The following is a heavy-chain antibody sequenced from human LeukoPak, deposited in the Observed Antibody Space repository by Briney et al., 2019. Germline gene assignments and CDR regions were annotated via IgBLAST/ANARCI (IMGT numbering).Heavy chain of an antibody. CDR2: ISYDGSNK. V-gene: IGHV3-30-3*01. CDR3: ARDYHPLYYDSSGNWFDP. J-gene: IGHJ5*02. D-gene: IGHD3-22*01. CDR1: GFTFDDYA. Sequence: PGGSLRLSCAASGFTFDDYAMHWVRQAPGKGLEWVAVISYDGSNKYYADSVKGRFTISRDNSKNTLYLQMNSLRAEDTAVYYCARDYHPLYYDSSGNWFDPWGQGTLVTVSS.